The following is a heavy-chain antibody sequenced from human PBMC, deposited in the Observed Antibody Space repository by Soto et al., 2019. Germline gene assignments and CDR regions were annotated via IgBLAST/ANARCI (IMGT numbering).Heavy chain of an antibody. CDR1: GFTFSSYA. CDR3: ARDWGDYGPRPILVY. V-gene: IGHV3-30-3*01. J-gene: IGHJ4*02. D-gene: IGHD4-17*01. CDR2: ISYDGSNK. Sequence: GGSLRLSCAASGFTFSSYAMHWVRQAPGKGLEWVAVISYDGSNKYYADSVKGRFTISRDNSKNTLYLQMNSLRAEDTAVYYCARDWGDYGPRPILVYWGQGTLVTVSS.